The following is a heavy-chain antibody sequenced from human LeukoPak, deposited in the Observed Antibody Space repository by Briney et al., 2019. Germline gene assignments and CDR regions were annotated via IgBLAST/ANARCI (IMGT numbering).Heavy chain of an antibody. Sequence: GGSLRLSCAASGFTFSSYAMHWVRQAPGKGLEWVAVISYDGSNKYYADSVKGRFTISRDNSKNTLYLQMNSLRAEDTAVYYCARGGTPAFEIWGQGTMVTVSS. V-gene: IGHV3-30*04. J-gene: IGHJ3*02. CDR3: ARGGTPAFEI. CDR1: GFTFSSYA. CDR2: ISYDGSNK.